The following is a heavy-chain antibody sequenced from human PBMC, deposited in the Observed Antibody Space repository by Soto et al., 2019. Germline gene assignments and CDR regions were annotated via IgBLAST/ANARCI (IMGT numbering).Heavy chain of an antibody. CDR3: ARVSIAAAGTPIYAFDI. Sequence: SETLSLTCAVYGGSFSGYYWSWIRQPPGKGLEWIGEINHSGSTNYNPSLKSRVTISVDTSKNQFSLKLSSVTAADTAVYCCARVSIAAAGTPIYAFDIWGQGTMVTVSS. V-gene: IGHV4-34*01. D-gene: IGHD6-13*01. CDR2: INHSGST. J-gene: IGHJ3*02. CDR1: GGSFSGYY.